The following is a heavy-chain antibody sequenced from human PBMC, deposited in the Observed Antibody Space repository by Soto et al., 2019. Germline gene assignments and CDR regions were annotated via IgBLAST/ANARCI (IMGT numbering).Heavy chain of an antibody. CDR3: ARAYGSGSYRPYYYGMDV. V-gene: IGHV5-51*01. Sequence: GESLKISSKGSGYSFTSYWIGWVRQMPGKGLEWMGIIYPGDSDTRYSPSFQGQVPISADKSTSTAYLQWSSLKASDTAMYYCARAYGSGSYRPYYYGMDVWGQGTTVTVSS. D-gene: IGHD3-10*01. J-gene: IGHJ6*02. CDR2: IYPGDSDT. CDR1: GYSFTSYW.